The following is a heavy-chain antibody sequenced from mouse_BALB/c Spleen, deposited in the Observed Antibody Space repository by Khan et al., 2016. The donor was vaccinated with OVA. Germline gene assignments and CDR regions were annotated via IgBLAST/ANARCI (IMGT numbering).Heavy chain of an antibody. Sequence: EVQLQESGPGLVKPSQSLSLTCTVTGYSITSDYAWNWIRQFPGNKLEWMGYISYSGSTAYNPSLKSRISITRDTSKNQVFLQLNSVTTEDTATYYCASISLYYYGGNYEGYYLDYWGQGTTLTVSS. V-gene: IGHV3-2*02. J-gene: IGHJ2*01. D-gene: IGHD1-1*02. CDR1: GYSITSDYA. CDR2: ISYSGST. CDR3: ASISLYYYGGNYEGYYLDY.